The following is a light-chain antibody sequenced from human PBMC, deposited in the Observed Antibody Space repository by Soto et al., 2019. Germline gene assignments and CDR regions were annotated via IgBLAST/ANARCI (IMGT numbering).Light chain of an antibody. V-gene: IGLV2-14*01. CDR1: SSDFGGYNY. CDR3: SSNTRSSLYV. J-gene: IGLJ1*01. Sequence: QSALSQPASVPGSPGQSSTISCTGTSSDFGGYNYVSWHQQHPGKAPKLMIFEVSYRPSGVSDRFSGSKSGNKASLTISGLQADGEADYYCSSNTRSSLYVFGTGTKLTVL. CDR2: EVS.